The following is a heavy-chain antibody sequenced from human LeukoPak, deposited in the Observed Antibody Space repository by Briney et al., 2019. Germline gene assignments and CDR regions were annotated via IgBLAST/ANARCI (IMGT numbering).Heavy chain of an antibody. D-gene: IGHD2-2*01. V-gene: IGHV4-39*01. J-gene: IGHJ6*03. CDR2: IYYSGST. Sequence: SETLSLTCTVSGGSISSSSYYWGWIRQPPGKGLEWIGSIYYSGSTYYNPSLKSRVTISVDTSKNQFSLKLSSVTAADTAVYYCARLSRCSSTSCYYYYMDVWGKGTTVTISS. CDR1: GGSISSSSYY. CDR3: ARLSRCSSTSCYYYYMDV.